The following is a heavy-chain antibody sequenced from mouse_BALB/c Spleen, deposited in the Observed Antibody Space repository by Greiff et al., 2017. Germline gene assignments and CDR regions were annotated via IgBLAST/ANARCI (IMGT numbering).Heavy chain of an antibody. CDR2: INPSTGYT. CDR1: GYTFTSYW. Sequence: QVQLKESGAELAKPGASVKMSCKASGYTFTSYWMHWVKQRPGQGLEWIGYINPSTGYTEYNQKFKDKATLTADKSSSTAYMQLSSLTSEDSAVYYCARSAYYGNYGGAGLAYWGQGTLVTVSA. J-gene: IGHJ3*01. CDR3: ARSAYYGNYGGAGLAY. D-gene: IGHD2-10*01. V-gene: IGHV1-7*01.